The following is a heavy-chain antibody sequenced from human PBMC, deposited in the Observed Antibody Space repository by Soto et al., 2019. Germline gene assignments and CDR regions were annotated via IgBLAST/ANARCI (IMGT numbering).Heavy chain of an antibody. V-gene: IGHV1-8*01. CDR1: GYTFSHYA. J-gene: IGHJ4*02. D-gene: IGHD3-10*01. CDR3: AKVSRKGSAIDFDY. Sequence: QVQLVQSGAELKKPGASVKVSCKASGYTFSHYAMNWVRQATGQGPEWIGWVNPNNGDTGYAQKFQGRVTLTTDISTTTAYMELTSLRSEDTAIYYCAKVSRKGSAIDFDYWGQGTLITVSS. CDR2: VNPNNGDT.